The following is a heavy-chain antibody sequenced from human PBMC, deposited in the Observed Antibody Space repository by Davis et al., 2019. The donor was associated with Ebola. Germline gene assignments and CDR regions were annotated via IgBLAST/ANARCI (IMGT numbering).Heavy chain of an antibody. Sequence: GGSLRLSCAASGFTVSSNYMSWVRQAPGKGLEWVSVIYSGGSTYYADSVKCRFTISRDNSKNTLYLQMNSLRAEDTAVYYCARENFLTYYYYGMDVWGQGTTVTVSS. CDR1: GFTVSSNY. CDR3: ARENFLTYYYYGMDV. V-gene: IGHV3-66*01. CDR2: IYSGGST. J-gene: IGHJ6*02.